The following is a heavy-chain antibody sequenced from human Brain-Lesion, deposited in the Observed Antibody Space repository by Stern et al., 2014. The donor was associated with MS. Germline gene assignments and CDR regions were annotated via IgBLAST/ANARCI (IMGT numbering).Heavy chain of an antibody. V-gene: IGHV1-24*01. J-gene: IGHJ6*02. CDR2: FDPEDGET. CDR3: ATDRDDFRSGYSAPTKGYGLDV. Sequence: VQLEESGAEVKKPGASVKVSCKVSGYTLTELFMHWVRQAPGKGLEWMGGFDPEDGETIYAQKFQGRVTMTEDTSTDTAYMELSSLRSEDTAVYYCATDRDDFRSGYSAPTKGYGLDVWGQGTTVTVTS. CDR1: GYTLTELF. D-gene: IGHD3-3*01.